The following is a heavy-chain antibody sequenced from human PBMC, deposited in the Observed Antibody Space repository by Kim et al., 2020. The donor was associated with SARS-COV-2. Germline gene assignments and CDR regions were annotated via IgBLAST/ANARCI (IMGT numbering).Heavy chain of an antibody. CDR2: ISSSSSYT. D-gene: IGHD1-26*01. CDR1: GFTFSDYY. Sequence: GGSLRLSCAASGFTFSDYYMSWIRQAPGKGLEWVSYISSSSSYTNYADSVKGRFTISRDNAKNSLYLQMNSLRAEDTAVYYCARDGRELLRKYYYYGMDVWGQGTTVTVSS. CDR3: ARDGRELLRKYYYYGMDV. V-gene: IGHV3-11*06. J-gene: IGHJ6*02.